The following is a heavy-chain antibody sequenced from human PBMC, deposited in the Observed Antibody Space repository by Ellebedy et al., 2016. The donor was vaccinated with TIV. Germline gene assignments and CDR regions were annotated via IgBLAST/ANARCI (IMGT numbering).Heavy chain of an antibody. V-gene: IGHV3-7*03. CDR2: IKQDGSEK. Sequence: GESLKISXAASGFTFSSYWMSWVRQAPGKGLEWVANIKQDGSEKYYVDSVKGRFTISRDNAKNSLYLQMNSLRAEDTAVYYCARGRWLQSGLDYYYYYGMDVWGQGATVTVSS. J-gene: IGHJ6*02. CDR3: ARGRWLQSGLDYYYYYGMDV. D-gene: IGHD5-24*01. CDR1: GFTFSSYW.